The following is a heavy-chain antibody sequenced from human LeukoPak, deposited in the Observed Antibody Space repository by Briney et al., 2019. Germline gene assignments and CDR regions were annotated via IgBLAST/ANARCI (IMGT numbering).Heavy chain of an antibody. CDR3: ARRNYYDSSGYRVGFDY. J-gene: IGHJ4*02. CDR1: GGSISSGRHY. CDR2: IYTSGST. D-gene: IGHD3-22*01. Sequence: PSETLSLTCQVSGGSISSGRHYWSWIRQPAGKGLEWIGRIYTSGSTNYNPSLKSRVTISLDTSKNQFSLKLSSVTAADTAVYYCARRNYYDSSGYRVGFDYWGQGTLVTVSS. V-gene: IGHV4-61*02.